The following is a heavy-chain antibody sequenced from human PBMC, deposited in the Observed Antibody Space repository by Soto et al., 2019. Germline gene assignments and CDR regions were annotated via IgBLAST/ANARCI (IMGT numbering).Heavy chain of an antibody. V-gene: IGHV4-30-2*01. D-gene: IGHD6-13*01. J-gene: IGHJ5*02. Sequence: QLQLQESGSGLVKPSQTLSLTCAVSGGSISSGGHSWSWIRQPPGKGLEWIGYIYHSGSTYYNPSLKSRVTISVDRSKNQFSLKLSSVTAADTAVYYCARVSVSSSWGYGWFDPWGQGTLVTVSS. CDR3: ARVSVSSSWGYGWFDP. CDR1: GGSISSGGHS. CDR2: IYHSGST.